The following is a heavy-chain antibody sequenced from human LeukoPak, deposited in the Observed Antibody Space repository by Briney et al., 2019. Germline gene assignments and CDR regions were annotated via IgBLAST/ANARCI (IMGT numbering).Heavy chain of an antibody. Sequence: GASVKVSCKASGYTFTSYDINWVRQATGQGLEWMGWMNPNSGNTGYAQKFQGRVTMTRNTSISTAYMELSSLRSEDTAVYYCAREYYDILTGYADGMDVWGQGTTVTVSS. J-gene: IGHJ6*02. CDR1: GYTFTSYD. D-gene: IGHD3-9*01. CDR3: AREYYDILTGYADGMDV. CDR2: MNPNSGNT. V-gene: IGHV1-8*01.